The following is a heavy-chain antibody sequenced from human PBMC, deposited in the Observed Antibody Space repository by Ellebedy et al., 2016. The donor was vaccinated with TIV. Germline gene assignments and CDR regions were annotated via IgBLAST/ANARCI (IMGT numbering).Heavy chain of an antibody. V-gene: IGHV3-30*03. D-gene: IGHD3-10*01. CDR3: ARVPWGSGAVNWFDP. J-gene: IGHJ5*02. CDR2: TSKDGSER. CDR1: GFTFSNFG. Sequence: PGGSLRLSCAASGFTFSNFGMHWVRQAPGKGLEYVAFTSKDGSERYYADSVKGRFTISRDNSKNTRYLHMTGLRAEDTAVYYCARVPWGSGAVNWFDPWGQGTLVTVSS.